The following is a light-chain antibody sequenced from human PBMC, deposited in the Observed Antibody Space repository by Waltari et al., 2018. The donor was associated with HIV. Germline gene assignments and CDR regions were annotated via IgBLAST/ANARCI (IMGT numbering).Light chain of an antibody. CDR2: RSR. CDR3: LSADGRGVRKF. J-gene: IGLJ2*01. Sequence: YELTQPPSVSVSPAQTAPLPFSANALSAHFASWYQHKVGQAPVLIIFRSRERSPQVPARFSASESGTRFTLTISGVQAEDEADYFCLSADGRGVRKFFGGGTRLTVL. CDR1: ALSAHF. V-gene: IGLV3-25*03.